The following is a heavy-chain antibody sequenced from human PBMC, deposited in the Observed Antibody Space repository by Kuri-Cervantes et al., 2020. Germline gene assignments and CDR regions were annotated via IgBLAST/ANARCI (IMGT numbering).Heavy chain of an antibody. J-gene: IGHJ3*02. V-gene: IGHV1-24*01. Sequence: GGSLRLSCAASGFSFSSYAMSWVRQAPGKGLEWMGGFDPEDGETIYAQKFQGRVTMTEDTSTDTAYMELSSLRSEDTAVYYCARDLRLSSYSGYAFDIWGQGTKVTVSS. CDR1: GFSFSSYA. CDR3: ARDLRLSSYSGYAFDI. D-gene: IGHD3-3*01. CDR2: FDPEDGET.